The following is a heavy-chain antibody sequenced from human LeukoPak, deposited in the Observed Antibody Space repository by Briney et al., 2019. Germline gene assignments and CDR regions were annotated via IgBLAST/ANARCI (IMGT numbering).Heavy chain of an antibody. CDR1: GFTFSNAW. Sequence: PGGSLRPSCAASGFTFSNAWMSWVRQAPGKGLEWVGRIKSKTDGGTTDYAAPVKGRFTISRDDSKNTLYLQMNSLKTENTAVYYCTTDGDSSSWYEGGWFDPWGQGTLVTVSS. D-gene: IGHD6-13*01. J-gene: IGHJ5*02. CDR2: IKSKTDGGTT. CDR3: TTDGDSSSWYEGGWFDP. V-gene: IGHV3-15*01.